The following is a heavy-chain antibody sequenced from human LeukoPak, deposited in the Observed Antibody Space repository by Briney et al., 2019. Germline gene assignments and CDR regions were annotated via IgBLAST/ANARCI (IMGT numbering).Heavy chain of an antibody. Sequence: GRSLRLSCAASGFTFSSYAMRWVRQAPGKGLEWVSAISGSGGSAYYADSVKGRFTISRDNSKNTLYLQMNSLRAEDTAVYYCAKVGILTGYYLDYWGQGTLVTVSS. CDR1: GFTFSSYA. D-gene: IGHD3-9*01. J-gene: IGHJ4*02. CDR3: AKVGILTGYYLDY. CDR2: ISGSGGSA. V-gene: IGHV3-23*01.